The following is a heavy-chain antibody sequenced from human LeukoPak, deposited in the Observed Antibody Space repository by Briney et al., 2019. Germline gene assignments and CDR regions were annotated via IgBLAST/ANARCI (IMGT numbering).Heavy chain of an antibody. D-gene: IGHD3-22*01. CDR1: GFTFSSYG. V-gene: IGHV3-33*01. CDR2: IWYDGSNK. Sequence: PGGSLRLSCAASGFTFSSYGMHWVRQAPGKGLEWVAVIWYDGSNKYYADSVKGRFTISRDNSKNTLYLQMNSLGAEDTAVYYCARSGGYYYDSSGYYPDYWGQGTLVTVSS. CDR3: ARSGGYYYDSSGYYPDY. J-gene: IGHJ4*02.